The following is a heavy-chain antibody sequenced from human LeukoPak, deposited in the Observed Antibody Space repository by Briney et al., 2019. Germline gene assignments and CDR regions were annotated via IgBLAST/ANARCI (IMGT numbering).Heavy chain of an antibody. J-gene: IGHJ2*01. V-gene: IGHV1-69*02. Sequence: GASVKVSCKSPGGTFSSYSISRVRQAPGQGLEWVGRIIPIFGITNYAQKFQGSVTITADKSTSTAYMELSSLRSEDTAVYYCASGPAETRSRYFDLWGRGTLVTVSS. CDR2: IIPIFGIT. CDR1: GGTFSSYS. CDR3: ASGPAETRSRYFDL.